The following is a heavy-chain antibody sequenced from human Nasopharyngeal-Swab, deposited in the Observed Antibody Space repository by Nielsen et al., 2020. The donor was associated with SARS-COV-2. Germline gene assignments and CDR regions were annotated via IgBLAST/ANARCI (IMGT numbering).Heavy chain of an antibody. J-gene: IGHJ6*02. Sequence: GESLKISCAASGFTFSSYPMNWVRQAPAKGLEWVSGISGSGSNTHYADSVKGRFTISRDNSKNTLYLQMSSLRAEDTAVYYCAKDKSVTTSHYGMDVWGQGTTVTVSS. D-gene: IGHD4-17*01. CDR2: ISGSGSNT. CDR3: AKDKSVTTSHYGMDV. V-gene: IGHV3-23*01. CDR1: GFTFSSYP.